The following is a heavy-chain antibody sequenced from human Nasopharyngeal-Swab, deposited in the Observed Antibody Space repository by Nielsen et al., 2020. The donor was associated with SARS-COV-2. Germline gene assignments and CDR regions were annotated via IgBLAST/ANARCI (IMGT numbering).Heavy chain of an antibody. D-gene: IGHD2-15*01. CDR3: AKVVAAHYYYYGMDV. Sequence: VRQAPGKDLEWVSGISWNSGSIGYADSVKGRFTISRDNAKNSLYLQMNSLRAEDTALYYCAKVVAAHYYYYGMDVWGQGTTVTVSS. V-gene: IGHV3-9*01. CDR2: ISWNSGSI. J-gene: IGHJ6*02.